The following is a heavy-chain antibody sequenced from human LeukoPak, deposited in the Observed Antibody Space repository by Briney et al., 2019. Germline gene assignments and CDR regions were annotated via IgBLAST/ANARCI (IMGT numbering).Heavy chain of an antibody. Sequence: SETLSLTCTVSGGSISSYYWSWIRQPPGKGLEWIGYIYYSGSTNYNPSLKSRVTISVDTSKNQFSLKLSSVTAADTAVYYCARDRFDDSSGYYYHYYYYMDVWGKGTTVTVSS. CDR2: IYYSGST. V-gene: IGHV4-59*01. D-gene: IGHD3-22*01. CDR3: ARDRFDDSSGYYYHYYYYMDV. CDR1: GGSISSYY. J-gene: IGHJ6*03.